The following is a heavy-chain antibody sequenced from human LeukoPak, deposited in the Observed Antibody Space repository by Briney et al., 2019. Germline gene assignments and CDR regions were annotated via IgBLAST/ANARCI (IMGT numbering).Heavy chain of an antibody. CDR1: GGSISSYY. D-gene: IGHD5-24*01. J-gene: IGHJ4*02. Sequence: SETLSLTCTVSGGSISSYYWSWIRQPPGKGLEWIGSIYYSGSTYYNPSLKSRVTISVDTSKNQFSLKLSSVTAADTAVYYCARGGTLATIATWGQGTLVTVSS. V-gene: IGHV4-39*07. CDR2: IYYSGST. CDR3: ARGGTLATIAT.